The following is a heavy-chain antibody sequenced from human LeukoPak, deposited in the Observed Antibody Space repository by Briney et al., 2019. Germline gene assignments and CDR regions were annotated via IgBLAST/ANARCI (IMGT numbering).Heavy chain of an antibody. V-gene: IGHV1-2*02. Sequence: ASVKVSCKASGYTFTGYYMHWVRQAPGQGLEWMGWINPNSGGTNYAQKFQGRVTMTRDTSISTAYMELSRLRSDDTAVYYCARGRGRCSSTSCYYNWFDPWGQGTLVTVSS. D-gene: IGHD2-2*01. CDR1: GYTFTGYY. CDR2: INPNSGGT. CDR3: ARGRGRCSSTSCYYNWFDP. J-gene: IGHJ5*02.